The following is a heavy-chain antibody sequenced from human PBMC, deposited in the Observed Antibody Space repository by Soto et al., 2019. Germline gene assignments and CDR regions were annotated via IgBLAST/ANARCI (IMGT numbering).Heavy chain of an antibody. Sequence: QVQLVQSGAEVKKPGASVQVSCKSSGYSFNSYALHWVRQAPGQRLEWMAWINAGNRNTTYSQRFQSRVTVTRDTSANTTYMELSNLRSEDTAVYYCARASGAGWIRTDCAMGVWGQGTTVTVSS. V-gene: IGHV1-3*01. J-gene: IGHJ6*02. CDR2: INAGNRNT. CDR1: GYSFNSYA. D-gene: IGHD3-10*01. CDR3: ARASGAGWIRTDCAMGV.